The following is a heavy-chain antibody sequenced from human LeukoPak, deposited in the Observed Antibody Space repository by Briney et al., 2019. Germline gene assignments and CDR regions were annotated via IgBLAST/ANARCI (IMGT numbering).Heavy chain of an antibody. CDR3: ARNVDGYIDY. D-gene: IGHD5-24*01. CDR2: IYSGGSA. Sequence: GGSLRLSCAASGFTVSSNYMSWVRQAPGKGLEWVSVIYSGGSAYYADSVKGRFTISRDNSKNTLYLQMNSLRAEDTAVYYCARNVDGYIDYWGQGTLVTVSS. CDR1: GFTVSSNY. J-gene: IGHJ4*02. V-gene: IGHV3-53*01.